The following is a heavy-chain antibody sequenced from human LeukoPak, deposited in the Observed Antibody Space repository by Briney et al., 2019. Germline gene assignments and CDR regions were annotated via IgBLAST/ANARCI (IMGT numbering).Heavy chain of an antibody. Sequence: SETLSLTCTVSGDSISSSGYYWGWVRQAPGKGLEWLGSIYYSGSTYYKPSLKSRVTISVDTSKNQFSLNLSSVTAADTAVYYCARGDGGYCSSTSCPAVDYWGQGTLVTVSS. CDR3: ARGDGGYCSSTSCPAVDY. V-gene: IGHV4-39*07. CDR1: GDSISSSGYY. CDR2: IYYSGST. D-gene: IGHD2-2*01. J-gene: IGHJ4*02.